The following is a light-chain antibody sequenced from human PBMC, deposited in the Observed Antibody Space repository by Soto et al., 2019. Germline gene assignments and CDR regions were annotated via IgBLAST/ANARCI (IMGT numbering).Light chain of an antibody. CDR2: KVS. J-gene: IGLJ3*02. CDR3: SSYSTTTTPQWV. CDR1: SDDIGGYNY. Sequence: QSVLTQPASVSGSPGQSITIPCTGSSDDIGGYNYVSWYQQHPGRAPKLVIYKVSDRPSGVSTRFSASKSGNTASLTISGLQAKDEADYYCSSYSTTTTPQWVFGGGTQLTVL. V-gene: IGLV2-14*01.